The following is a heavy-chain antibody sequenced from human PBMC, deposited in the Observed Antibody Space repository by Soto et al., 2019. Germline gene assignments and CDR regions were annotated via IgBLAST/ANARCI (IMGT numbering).Heavy chain of an antibody. CDR2: IYYSGST. D-gene: IGHD6-13*01. J-gene: IGHJ4*02. V-gene: IGHV4-30-4*01. CDR1: GGSISSGDYY. Sequence: SETLSLTCSVSGGSISSGDYYWNWIRQPPGKGLEWIGHIYYSGSTYYNSSLKSRVTISLDTSKNQFSLKLSSVTAADTAVYYCARGGIAAAALPDYWGQRALVTVSS. CDR3: ARGGIAAAALPDY.